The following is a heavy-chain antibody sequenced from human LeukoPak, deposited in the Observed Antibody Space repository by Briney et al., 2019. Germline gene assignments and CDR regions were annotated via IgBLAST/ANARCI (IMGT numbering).Heavy chain of an antibody. CDR2: IIPIFGTA. CDR3: ASGNTEGSYYDFWSGYFNWFDP. V-gene: IGHV1-69*13. CDR1: GGTFSSYA. J-gene: IGHJ5*02. Sequence: GASVKVSCKASGGTFSSYAISWVRQAPGQGLEWMGGIIPIFGTANYAQKCQGRVTITADESTSTAYMELSSLRSEDTAVYYCASGNTEGSYYDFWSGYFNWFDPWGQGTLVTVSS. D-gene: IGHD3-3*01.